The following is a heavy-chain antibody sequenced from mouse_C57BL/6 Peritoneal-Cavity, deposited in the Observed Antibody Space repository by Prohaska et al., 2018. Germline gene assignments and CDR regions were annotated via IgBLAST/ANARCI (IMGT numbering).Heavy chain of an antibody. V-gene: IGHV5-9*01. D-gene: IGHD1-1*01. Sequence: EVMLVESGGGLVKPGGSLKLSCAASGFTFSSYTMSWVRQTPEKRLEWVATSSGGGGNTYYPDSVKGRFTISRDNAKNTLYLQMSSLRSEDTALYYCARQGVTTVVATRWYFDVWGTGTTVTVSS. CDR1: GFTFSSYT. J-gene: IGHJ1*03. CDR2: SSGGGGNT. CDR3: ARQGVTTVVATRWYFDV.